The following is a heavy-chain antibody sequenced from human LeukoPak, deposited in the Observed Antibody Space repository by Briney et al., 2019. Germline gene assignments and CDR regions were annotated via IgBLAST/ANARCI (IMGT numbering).Heavy chain of an antibody. CDR2: IYYSGST. J-gene: IGHJ4*02. CDR1: GGSISSSSYY. CDR3: ARRNVLMVYAIDY. V-gene: IGHV4-39*01. D-gene: IGHD2-8*01. Sequence: SETLSLTCTVSGGSISSSSYYWGWIRQPPGKGLEWIGSIYYSGSTYYNPSLKSRVTISVDTSKNQFSLKLSSVAAADTAVYYCARRNVLMVYAIDYWGQGTLVTVPS.